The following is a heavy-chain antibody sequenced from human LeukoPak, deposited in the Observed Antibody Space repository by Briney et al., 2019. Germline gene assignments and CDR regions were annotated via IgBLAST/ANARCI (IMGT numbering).Heavy chain of an antibody. CDR3: ARAPKVLRGVSNYYYYGMDV. D-gene: IGHD3-10*01. CDR1: GGSFSGYY. Sequence: SETLSLTCAVYGGSFSGYYWSWIRQPPGKGLECIREINHSGSTNHNPSLKSRVTISVDTSKNPCSLKLSSVTAADTAVYYCARAPKVLRGVSNYYYYGMDVWGQGTTVTVSS. V-gene: IGHV4-34*01. J-gene: IGHJ6*02. CDR2: INHSGST.